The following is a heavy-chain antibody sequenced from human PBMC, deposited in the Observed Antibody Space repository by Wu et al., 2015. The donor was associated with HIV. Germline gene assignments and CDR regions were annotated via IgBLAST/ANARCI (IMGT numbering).Heavy chain of an antibody. V-gene: IGHV1-69*05. CDR2: ISVFHTT. D-gene: IGHD6-13*01. CDR1: GGTFS. CDR3: ARVYSSTWYDAFDI. Sequence: QVQLVQSGAELKKPGSSVKVSCKSSGGTFSIAWVRQAPGQGLEWMGWISVFHTTRYAQALQARVTFTTDESTSTAYMNLGSLRSEDTAVYYCARVYSSTWYDAFDIWGQGTMVTVSS. J-gene: IGHJ3*02.